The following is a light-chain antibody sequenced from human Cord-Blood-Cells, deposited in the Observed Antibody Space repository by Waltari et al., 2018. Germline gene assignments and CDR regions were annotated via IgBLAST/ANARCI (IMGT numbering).Light chain of an antibody. CDR2: DVS. Sequence: QSALTQPASVTGSPGQSITIPCTGTSSHVGGYNYVSWYQQHPVKAPKLMIYDVSTRPAGVSNRFSGSKSGNTASLTISALQAEDEADYYCSSYTSSSTRVFGTGTKVTVL. CDR3: SSYTSSSTRV. CDR1: SSHVGGYNY. J-gene: IGLJ1*01. V-gene: IGLV2-14*01.